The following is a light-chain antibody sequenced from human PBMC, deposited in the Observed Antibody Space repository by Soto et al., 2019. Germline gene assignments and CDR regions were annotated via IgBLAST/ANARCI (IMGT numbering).Light chain of an antibody. CDR1: SSDVGNYNY. J-gene: IGLJ2*01. CDR2: EVH. CDR3: SSYTSRSTDVL. Sequence: QSALTQPASVSGSPGQSVTISCTGTSSDVGNYNYVSWYQQHPGKAPKLMIYEVHNRPSGVSNRFSGSKSGNTASLTISGVQAEDEADYYCSSYTSRSTDVLFGGETKLTVL. V-gene: IGLV2-14*01.